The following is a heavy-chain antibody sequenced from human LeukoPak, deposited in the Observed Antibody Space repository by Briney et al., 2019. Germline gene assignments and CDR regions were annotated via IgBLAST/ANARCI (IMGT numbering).Heavy chain of an antibody. V-gene: IGHV1-24*01. J-gene: IGHJ4*02. D-gene: IGHD3-3*01. CDR3: ATLPPRFLSRYADY. Sequence: ASVKVSCKVSGYTLTEISIHWVRQAPGKGLEWRGGFDPEDGETIYAQRFQGRVTMTEDTSADTAYMELSSLRSEDTAVYYCATLPPRFLSRYADYWGQGTLVTVSS. CDR1: GYTLTEIS. CDR2: FDPEDGET.